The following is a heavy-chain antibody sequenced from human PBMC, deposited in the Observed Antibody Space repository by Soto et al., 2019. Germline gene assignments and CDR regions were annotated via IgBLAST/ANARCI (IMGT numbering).Heavy chain of an antibody. D-gene: IGHD4-17*01. V-gene: IGHV4-39*01. J-gene: IGHJ4*02. Sequence: PSETLSLTCTVSGGSISSSSYYWGWIRQPPGKGLEWIGSIYYSGSTYYNPSLKSRVTISVDTSKNQFSLKLSSVTAADTAVYYCARIDYGEGPDYWGQGTLVTVSS. CDR2: IYYSGST. CDR3: ARIDYGEGPDY. CDR1: GGSISSSSYY.